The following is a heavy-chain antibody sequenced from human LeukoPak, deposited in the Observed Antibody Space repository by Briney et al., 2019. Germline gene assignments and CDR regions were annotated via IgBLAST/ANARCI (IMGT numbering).Heavy chain of an antibody. Sequence: GSSVKVSCKASGGTFSSYAISWVRQAPGQGLEWMGGIIPIFGTANYAQKFQGRVTITADESTSTAYMELSSLRSEDTAVYYRARDSRRGYCSSTSCFNWFDPWGQGTLVTVSS. D-gene: IGHD2-2*01. CDR3: ARDSRRGYCSSTSCFNWFDP. V-gene: IGHV1-69*01. CDR1: GGTFSSYA. J-gene: IGHJ5*02. CDR2: IIPIFGTA.